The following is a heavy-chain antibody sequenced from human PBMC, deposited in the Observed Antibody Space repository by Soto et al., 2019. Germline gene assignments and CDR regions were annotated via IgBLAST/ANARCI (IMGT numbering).Heavy chain of an antibody. V-gene: IGHV3-74*01. CDR1: GFTFSGYR. CDR3: ARTNYHFDL. D-gene: IGHD3-10*01. CDR2: INSDGSST. J-gene: IGHJ4*02. Sequence: GGSLRLSCAASGFTFSGYRMHWVRQAPGKGLVRVSRINSDGSSTDYADSVRGRFTISRDNAKNTLHLQMDSLRAEDTAVYYCARTNYHFDLWGQGTPVTVSS.